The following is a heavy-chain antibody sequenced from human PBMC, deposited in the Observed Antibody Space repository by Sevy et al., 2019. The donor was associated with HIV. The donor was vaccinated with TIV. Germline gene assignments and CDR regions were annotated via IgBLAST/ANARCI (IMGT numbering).Heavy chain of an antibody. CDR3: ARDPGYDFWSGRSWFDP. J-gene: IGHJ5*02. D-gene: IGHD3-3*01. CDR2: ISYDGSNK. V-gene: IGHV3-30-3*01. CDR1: GFTFSSYA. Sequence: GGSLRLSCAASGFTFSSYAMHWVRQAPGKGLEWVAVISYDGSNKYYADPVKGRFTISRDNSKNTLYLQMSSLRAEDTAVYYCARDPGYDFWSGRSWFDPWGQGTLVTVSS.